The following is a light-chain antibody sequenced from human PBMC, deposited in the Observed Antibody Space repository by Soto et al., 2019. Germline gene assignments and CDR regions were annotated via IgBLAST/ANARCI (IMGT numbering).Light chain of an antibody. J-gene: IGKJ3*01. CDR1: QSVSSGY. V-gene: IGKV3-20*01. Sequence: EIVLTQSPGTLSLSPGAGGPLSCRASQSVSSGYLAWYQQKPGQAPRLLIYDASSRPPGIPDRFSGSGSGTDLTLTISRLEPEDFAVYYCQQSATFGPGTKVDIK. CDR3: QQSAT. CDR2: DAS.